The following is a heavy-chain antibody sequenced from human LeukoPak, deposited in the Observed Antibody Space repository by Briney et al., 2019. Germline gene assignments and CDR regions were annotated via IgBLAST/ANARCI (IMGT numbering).Heavy chain of an antibody. D-gene: IGHD3-9*01. CDR2: ISYDGSNK. V-gene: IGHV3-30*18. J-gene: IGHJ4*02. Sequence: GGSLRLSCAASGFTFSSYGMHWVRQAPGKGLEWVAVISYDGSNKYYADSVKGRFTISRDNSKNTLYLQMNSLRAEDTAVYYCAKDLGLLTVWPEAQYWGQGTLVTVSS. CDR1: GFTFSSYG. CDR3: AKDLGLLTVWPEAQY.